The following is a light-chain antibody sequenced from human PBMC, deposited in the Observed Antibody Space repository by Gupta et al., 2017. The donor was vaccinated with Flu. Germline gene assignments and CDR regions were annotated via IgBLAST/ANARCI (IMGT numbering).Light chain of an antibody. V-gene: IGKV3-15*01. CDR2: DAS. J-gene: IGKJ2*01. CDR3: QQYDNWPPFT. CDR1: QSISRH. Sequence: SVSPGERASLSCRASQSISRHLAWYHQKPGQAPRLLIYDASTRATGVPARFSGSGSGTEFXLXISSLQXEDSGVYYCQQYDNWPPFTFGQGTXLEI.